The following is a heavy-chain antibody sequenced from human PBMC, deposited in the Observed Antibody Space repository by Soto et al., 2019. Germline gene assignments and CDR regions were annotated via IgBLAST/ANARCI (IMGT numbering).Heavy chain of an antibody. CDR2: IYYSGST. CDR3: ARGGGGIGEYYFDY. J-gene: IGHJ4*02. V-gene: IGHV4-31*03. D-gene: IGHD3-10*01. CDR1: GGSISSGGYY. Sequence: ASETLSLTCTVSGGSISSGGYYWSWIRQHPGKGLEWIGYIYYSGSTYYNPSLKSRVTISVDTSKNQFSLKLSSVTAADTAVYYCARGGGGIGEYYFDYWGQGTLVTVSS.